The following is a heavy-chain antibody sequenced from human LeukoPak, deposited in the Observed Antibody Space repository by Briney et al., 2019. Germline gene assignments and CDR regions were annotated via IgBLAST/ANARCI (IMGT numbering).Heavy chain of an antibody. CDR2: IYTGGTT. D-gene: IGHD3-16*01. J-gene: IGHJ4*02. Sequence: PGGSLRLSCAPSRVSVSGTHMSWVRQAPGKGLEWVSAIYTGGTTYYADSVKGRFTISRDSSKNTLFLQLNSLRAEDTAVYYCARDPATLGGGLDSWGQGTLVTVSS. CDR3: ARDPATLGGGLDS. V-gene: IGHV3-53*01. CDR1: RVSVSGTH.